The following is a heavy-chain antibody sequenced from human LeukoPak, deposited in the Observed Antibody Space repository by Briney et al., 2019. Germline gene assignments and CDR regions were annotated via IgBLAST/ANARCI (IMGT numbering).Heavy chain of an antibody. CDR2: ISSSSSII. D-gene: IGHD3-9*01. V-gene: IGHV3-48*01. CDR1: RFTLRTYS. J-gene: IGHJ3*02. Sequence: PRGSLSPSPALSRFTLRTYSMTSVAQAPGTGLEWVSYISSSSSIIYYADSLQGRFTISRANANHSLYLQMNSLRAEDTAVYYCARDSGTYYDILSGPDAFDIWGQGTMVTVSS. CDR3: ARDSGTYYDILSGPDAFDI.